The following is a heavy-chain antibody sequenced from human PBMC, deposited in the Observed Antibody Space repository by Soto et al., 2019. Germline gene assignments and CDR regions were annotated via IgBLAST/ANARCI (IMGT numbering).Heavy chain of an antibody. Sequence: QLQLQESGPGLVKPSETLSLTCTVSGGSISSSSYYWGWIRQPPGKGLEWIGSIYYSGSTYYNPSLKSRVTIAVHTSKNQFSLQLSSVTAADTAVYYCARRLRYFDWLSDDAFDIWGQGTMVTVSS. D-gene: IGHD3-9*01. CDR3: ARRLRYFDWLSDDAFDI. V-gene: IGHV4-39*01. CDR1: GGSISSSSYY. CDR2: IYYSGST. J-gene: IGHJ3*02.